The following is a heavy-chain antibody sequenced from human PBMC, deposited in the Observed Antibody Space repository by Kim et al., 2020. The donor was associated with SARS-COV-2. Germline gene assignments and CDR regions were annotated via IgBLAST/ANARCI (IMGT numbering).Heavy chain of an antibody. CDR1: GFTFSSYG. CDR3: ARDGQGSYDFWSGYYPDYYYGMDV. D-gene: IGHD3-3*01. Sequence: GGSLRLSFAASGFTFSSYGMHWVRQAPGKGLEWVAVIWYDGSNKYYADSVKGRFTISRDNSKNTLYLQMNSLRAEDTAVYYCARDGQGSYDFWSGYYPDYYYGMDVWGQGTTVTVSS. V-gene: IGHV3-33*01. J-gene: IGHJ6*02. CDR2: IWYDGSNK.